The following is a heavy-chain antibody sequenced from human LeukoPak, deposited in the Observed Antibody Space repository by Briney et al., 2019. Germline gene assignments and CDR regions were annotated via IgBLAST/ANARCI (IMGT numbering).Heavy chain of an antibody. D-gene: IGHD6-13*01. CDR2: INPNSGGT. CDR3: ARVAKSAAFALDY. J-gene: IGHJ4*02. CDR1: GYTFTGYY. V-gene: IGHV1-2*02. Sequence: ASVKVSCKASGYTFTGYYMHWVRQAPGQGLEWMGWINPNSGGTNYAQKFQGRVTMTRDTSISTAYMELSRLRSDDTAVYYCARVAKSAAFALDYWGQGTLVTVSS.